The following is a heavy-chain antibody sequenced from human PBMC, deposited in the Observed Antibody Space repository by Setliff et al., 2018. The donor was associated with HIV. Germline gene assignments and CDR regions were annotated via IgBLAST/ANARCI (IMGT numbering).Heavy chain of an antibody. CDR3: ARYDYGDFDY. CDR2: INHSGKT. D-gene: IGHD4-17*01. V-gene: IGHV4-34*01. Sequence: PSETLSLTCAVYGGSFSGYYWTWIRQPPGKGLEWIGDINHSGKTNYNRSLKSRVTISLDTSKNQFSLRLTSVTAADTAVYYCARYDYGDFDYWGQGTPVTVSS. J-gene: IGHJ4*02. CDR1: GGSFSGYY.